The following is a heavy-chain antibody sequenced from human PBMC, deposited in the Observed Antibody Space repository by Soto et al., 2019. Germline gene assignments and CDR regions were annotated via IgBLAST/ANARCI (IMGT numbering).Heavy chain of an antibody. CDR3: AHRQEQLVFDY. CDR2: IYWDDDK. D-gene: IGHD6-6*01. V-gene: IGHV2-5*02. Sequence: QITLKESGPPLVKPTQTLTLTCTFSGFSLSTSGVGVGWIRQPPGKALEWLALIYWDDDKRYSPSLKSRLTXTMXTSKNQVVLTMTNMDPVDTATYYCAHRQEQLVFDYWGQGTLVTVSS. J-gene: IGHJ4*02. CDR1: GFSLSTSGVG.